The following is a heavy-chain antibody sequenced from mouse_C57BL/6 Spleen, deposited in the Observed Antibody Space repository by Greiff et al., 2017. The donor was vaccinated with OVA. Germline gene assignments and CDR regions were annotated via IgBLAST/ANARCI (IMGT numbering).Heavy chain of an antibody. J-gene: IGHJ4*01. CDR1: GYTFTDYE. CDR2: IDPETGGT. D-gene: IGHD2-4*01. Sequence: VQLQQSGAELVRPGASVTLSCKASGYTFTDYEMHWVKQTPVHGLEWIGAIDPETGGTAYNQKFKGKAILTADKSSSTAYMELRSLTSEDSAVYYCTRVYYDYDVGAMDYWGQGTSVTVSS. V-gene: IGHV1-15*01. CDR3: TRVYYDYDVGAMDY.